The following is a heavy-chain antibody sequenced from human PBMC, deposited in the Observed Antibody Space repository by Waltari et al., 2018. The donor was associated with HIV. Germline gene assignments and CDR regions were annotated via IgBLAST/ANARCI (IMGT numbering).Heavy chain of an antibody. CDR1: GSTFSSAS. D-gene: IGHD1-26*01. V-gene: IGHV3-21*01. CDR2: ISSSSSYI. CDR3: AREGRVPDYYYGMDV. Sequence: EVQLVESGGGMVKPGGSLRLSCAASGSTFSSASMNWVGQAPGKGLEWVSSISSSSSYIYYADSVKGRFTISRDNAKNSLYLQMNSLRAEDTAVYYCAREGRVPDYYYGMDVWGQGTTVTVSS. J-gene: IGHJ6*02.